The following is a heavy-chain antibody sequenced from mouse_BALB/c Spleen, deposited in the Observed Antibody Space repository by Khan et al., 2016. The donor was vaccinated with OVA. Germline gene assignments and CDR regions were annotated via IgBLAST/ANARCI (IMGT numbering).Heavy chain of an antibody. D-gene: IGHD2-1*01. V-gene: IGHV5-17*02. CDR1: GFTFSTFG. Sequence: EVELVESGGGLVQPGGSRKLSCAASGFTFSTFGMPWVRQSPKKGLEWVAYISSGGSTFYFVDKVKGRFNISRDNPKNTLFLQMTSLRAEETAMYYCAGAGGNYHWYFDVWGEGTTVTVSS. CDR2: ISSGGSTF. J-gene: IGHJ1*01. CDR3: AGAGGNYHWYFDV.